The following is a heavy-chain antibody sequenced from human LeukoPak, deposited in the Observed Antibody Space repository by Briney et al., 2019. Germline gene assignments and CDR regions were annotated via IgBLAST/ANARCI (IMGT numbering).Heavy chain of an antibody. CDR1: GYIFTSYW. D-gene: IGHD2-2*01. Sequence: GESLKISCKGSGYIFTSYWIGWVRQMPGKGLEWMGIIYPGDSHTRYSPSFQGQVTISADKSISTAYLQWSSLKASDTAMYYCARGVGYCSSTSCYPWFDPWGQGTLVTVSS. CDR3: ARGVGYCSSTSCYPWFDP. CDR2: IYPGDSHT. V-gene: IGHV5-51*01. J-gene: IGHJ5*02.